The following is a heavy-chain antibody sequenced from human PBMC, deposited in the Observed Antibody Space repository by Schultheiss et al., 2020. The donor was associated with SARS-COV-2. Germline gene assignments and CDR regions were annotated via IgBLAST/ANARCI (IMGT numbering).Heavy chain of an antibody. J-gene: IGHJ6*02. D-gene: IGHD1-1*01. Sequence: GGSLRLSCAASGFTFSSYAMSWVRQAPGKGLEWVSIISGRGGGTDYADSVKGRFTISRDTSKNTLYLQMNSLRAEDTAVYYCAKDTSYPITTLGYYYYYGMDVWGQGTTVTVSS. CDR1: GFTFSSYA. CDR3: AKDTSYPITTLGYYYYYGMDV. V-gene: IGHV3-23*01. CDR2: ISGRGGGT.